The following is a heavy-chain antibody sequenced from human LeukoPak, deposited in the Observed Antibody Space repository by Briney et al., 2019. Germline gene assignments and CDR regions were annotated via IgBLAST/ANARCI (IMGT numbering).Heavy chain of an antibody. CDR1: GGSISSYY. Sequence: SETLSLTCTVSGGSISSYYWSWIRQPPGKGPEWIGYIYYSGSTNYNPSLKSRVTISVDTSKNQFSLKLSSVTAADTAVYYCAREGSSWEGYYYGMDVWGQGTTVTVSS. CDR2: IYYSGST. V-gene: IGHV4-59*01. D-gene: IGHD6-13*01. CDR3: AREGSSWEGYYYGMDV. J-gene: IGHJ6*02.